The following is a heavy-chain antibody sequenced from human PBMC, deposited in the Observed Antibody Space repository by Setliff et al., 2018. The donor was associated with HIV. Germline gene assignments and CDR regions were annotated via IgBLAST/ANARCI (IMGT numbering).Heavy chain of an antibody. CDR1: GDSISTLNF. CDR3: ARWPGRAPDY. D-gene: IGHD3-10*01. Sequence: SETLSLTCTVSGDSISTLNFWSWIRQPPGKGLEWIGNIYHSGSTSYNSALKSRVAISVDTSKNQFSLKLTSVTAADTAIYYCARWPGRAPDYWGQGTLVTVS. CDR2: IYHSGST. J-gene: IGHJ4*02. V-gene: IGHV4-38-2*02.